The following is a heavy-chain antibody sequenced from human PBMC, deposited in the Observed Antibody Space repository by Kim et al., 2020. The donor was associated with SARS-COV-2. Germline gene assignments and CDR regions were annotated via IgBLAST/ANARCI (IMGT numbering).Heavy chain of an antibody. CDR2: ISSSSSYI. CDR3: ARTVLINYDFWSGYYNDPGY. D-gene: IGHD3-3*01. Sequence: GGSLRLSCAASGFTFSSYSMNWVRQAPVKGLEWVSSISSSSSYIYYADSVKGRFTISRDNAKNSLYLQMNSLRAEDTAVYYCARTVLINYDFWSGYYNDPGYWGQGTLVTVSS. J-gene: IGHJ4*02. V-gene: IGHV3-21*01. CDR1: GFTFSSYS.